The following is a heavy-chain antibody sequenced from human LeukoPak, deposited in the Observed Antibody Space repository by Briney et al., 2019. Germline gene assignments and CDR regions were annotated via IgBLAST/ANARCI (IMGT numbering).Heavy chain of an antibody. Sequence: PGRSLRLSCAASGFTFDDYAMHLVRQAPGKGLEWVSGISWSSDSIGYADSVKGRFTISRDNAKNSLYLQMHSLRTEDTAFYYCAKDSSDYYGSGTYSASFQHWGQGTLVTVSS. CDR2: ISWSSDSI. CDR3: AKDSSDYYGSGTYSASFQH. V-gene: IGHV3-9*01. D-gene: IGHD3-10*01. J-gene: IGHJ1*01. CDR1: GFTFDDYA.